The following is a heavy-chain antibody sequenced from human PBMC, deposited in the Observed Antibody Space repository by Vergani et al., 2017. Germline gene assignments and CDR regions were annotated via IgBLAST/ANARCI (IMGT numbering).Heavy chain of an antibody. V-gene: IGHV4-61*02. CDR3: ARTGYWDISRDV. CDR2: IYTSGST. J-gene: IGHJ6*04. D-gene: IGHD3-9*01. Sequence: QLQLQQSGPGLVKPSETLFLTCTVSADSISSGSYYWSWIRQPAGKGLEWIGRIYTSGSTNYNPSLKSRVTMSVDTSKNQFSLKLSSVTAADTAVYYCARTGYWDISRDVWGKGTTVTVSS. CDR1: ADSISSGSYY.